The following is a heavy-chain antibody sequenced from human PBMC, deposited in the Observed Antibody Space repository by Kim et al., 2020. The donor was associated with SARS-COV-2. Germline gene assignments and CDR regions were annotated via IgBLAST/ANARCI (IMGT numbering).Heavy chain of an antibody. D-gene: IGHD3-10*01. CDR1: GFSFSSYA. J-gene: IGHJ4*03. CDR2: ITYDGSNT. CDR3: ARARSGRYYGCFDY. V-gene: IGHV3-30*04. Sequence: GGSLRLSCAASGFSFSSYAMHWVRQAPGKGLEWVAVITYDGSNTYYADSVKGRFTISRDNSQNTLYLQMNSLTAEDTAVYYCARARSGRYYGCFDYWGHGALGTVSP.